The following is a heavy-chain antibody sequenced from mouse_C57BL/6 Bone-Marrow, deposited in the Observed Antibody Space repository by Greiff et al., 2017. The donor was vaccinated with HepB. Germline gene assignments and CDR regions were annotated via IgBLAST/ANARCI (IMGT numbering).Heavy chain of an antibody. J-gene: IGHJ2*01. CDR1: GFNIKDYY. V-gene: IGHV14-2*01. CDR2: IDPEDGET. D-gene: IGHD1-1*01. CDR3: AKSLYGSRDHYFDY. Sequence: VQLKESGAELVKPGASVKLSCTASGFNIKDYYMHWVKQRTEQGLEWIGRIDPEDGETKYAPKFQGKATITADTSSNTAYLQLSSLTSADTAVYYCAKSLYGSRDHYFDYWGQGTTLTVSS.